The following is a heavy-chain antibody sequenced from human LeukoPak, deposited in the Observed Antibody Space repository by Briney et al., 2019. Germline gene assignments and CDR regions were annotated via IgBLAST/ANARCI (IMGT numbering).Heavy chain of an antibody. CDR3: AHRGTMLRRVPNWFDP. CDR1: GFSRRTSGVG. J-gene: IGHJ5*02. Sequence: GPTLLKPTPALTLTCTFSGFSRRTSGVGVGWMRQPPGKALEWLSLIYWDDDKRYSPTLKSRLTITKDTSKNQVLLTMTNMDPVDTATYYCAHRGTMLRRVPNWFDPRGQGTLVTVSS. CDR2: IYWDDDK. D-gene: IGHD3-10*01. V-gene: IGHV2-5*02.